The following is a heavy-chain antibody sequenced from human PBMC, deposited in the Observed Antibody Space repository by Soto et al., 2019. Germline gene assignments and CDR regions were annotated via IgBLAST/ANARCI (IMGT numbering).Heavy chain of an antibody. CDR2: IYHSGST. J-gene: IGHJ4*02. D-gene: IGHD3-10*02. V-gene: IGHV4-4*02. CDR1: GGSISSSNW. Sequence: SETLSLTCAVSGGSISSSNWWSWVRQPPGKGLEWIGEIYHSGSTNYNPSLKSRVTISVDTSKNQFSLKLSSVTAADTAVYYCARQESMYYFDYWGQGTLVTVSS. CDR3: ARQESMYYFDY.